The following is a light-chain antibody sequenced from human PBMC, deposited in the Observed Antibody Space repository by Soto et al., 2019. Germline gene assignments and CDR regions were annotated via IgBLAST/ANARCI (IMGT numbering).Light chain of an antibody. J-gene: IGKJ1*01. Sequence: EVVMTPSPGTLSVSPGERAALPCRASQSVSDKLAWYQQKPGQAPRLLIYGASTRATGVPARFSGSGSGTEFTLTIRGLQSEDSAVYYCQHYYGWPPETFGQGTTGDIK. CDR3: QHYYGWPPET. CDR2: GAS. CDR1: QSVSDK. V-gene: IGKV3-15*01.